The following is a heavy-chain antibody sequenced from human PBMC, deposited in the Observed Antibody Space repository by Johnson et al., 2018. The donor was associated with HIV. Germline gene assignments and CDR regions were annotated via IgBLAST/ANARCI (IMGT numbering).Heavy chain of an antibody. V-gene: IGHV3-74*01. Sequence: VQLVESGGGLVQPGGSLRLSCAASGFIFSSYWMHWVRQAPGKGLVWVSRINSDGSSTTYADSGKGRFTISRDNAKNTLYLQMNSLRAEDTAVYYCARYGYRPEAAFDIWGQGTMVTVSS. D-gene: IGHD5-24*01. J-gene: IGHJ3*02. CDR3: ARYGYRPEAAFDI. CDR2: INSDGSST. CDR1: GFIFSSYW.